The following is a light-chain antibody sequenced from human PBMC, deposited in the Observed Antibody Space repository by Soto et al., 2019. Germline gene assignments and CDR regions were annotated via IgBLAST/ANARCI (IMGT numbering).Light chain of an antibody. J-gene: IGLJ1*01. CDR3: SSFTTSDTYV. CDR1: SSDVGSYNR. Sequence: QSALTQPPSVSGSPGQSVAISCTGTSSDVGSYNRVSWYQQPPGTAPKLIISEVSNRPSGVPDRFSGSKSGNTASLTISGRQAEDEAEYYCSSFTTSDTYVFGTGTKVTVL. V-gene: IGLV2-18*02. CDR2: EVS.